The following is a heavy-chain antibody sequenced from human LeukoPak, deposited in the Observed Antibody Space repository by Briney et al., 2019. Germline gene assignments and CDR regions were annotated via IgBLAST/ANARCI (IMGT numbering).Heavy chain of an antibody. CDR2: IKQDGSEK. V-gene: IGHV3-7*03. D-gene: IGHD1-26*01. Sequence: QSGGSLRLSCAASGFTFSSYWMSWVRQAPGKGLEWVANIKQDGSEKYYVDSVKGRFTISRDSAKNSLYLQTNSLRAEDTALYYCAKDMGHVGVALDWGQGTLVTVSS. J-gene: IGHJ4*02. CDR1: GFTFSSYW. CDR3: AKDMGHVGVALD.